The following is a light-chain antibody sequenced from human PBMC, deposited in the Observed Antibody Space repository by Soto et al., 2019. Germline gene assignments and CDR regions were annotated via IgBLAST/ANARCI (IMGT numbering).Light chain of an antibody. CDR1: RSDVGGYNY. J-gene: IGLJ2*01. Sequence: QSALTQPASVSGSPGQWITISCTGTRSDVGGYNYVSWYKQKPGKAPKLVIYDVSHRPSGVSDRFFGSKSGNTASLIISGLQAEDEADYYCFSYSTSRARIFGGGTKVTV. V-gene: IGLV2-14*01. CDR3: FSYSTSRARI. CDR2: DVS.